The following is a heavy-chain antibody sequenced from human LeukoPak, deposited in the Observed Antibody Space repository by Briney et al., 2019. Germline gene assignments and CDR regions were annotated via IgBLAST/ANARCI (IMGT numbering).Heavy chain of an antibody. J-gene: IGHJ6*02. CDR3: ARVRGDYYYYGMDV. CDR1: GGSISSGDYY. Sequence: SQTLSLTCTVSGGSISSGDYYWSWIRQPPGKGLGWIGYIYYSGSTYYNPSLKSRVTISVDTSKNQFSLKLSSVTAADTAVYYCARVRGDYYYYGMDVWGQGTTVTVSS. CDR2: IYYSGST. V-gene: IGHV4-30-4*01.